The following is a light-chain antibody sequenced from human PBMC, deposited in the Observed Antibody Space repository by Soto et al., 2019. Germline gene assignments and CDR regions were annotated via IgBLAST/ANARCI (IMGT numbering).Light chain of an antibody. CDR3: SSYISSSSYV. CDR2: DVS. V-gene: IGLV2-14*01. Sequence: QSVLTQPASVSGSPGQSITISCTGTSSDVGVYNYVSWYQQHPGKAPKLMIYDVSNRPSGVSNRFSGSKSGNTASLTISGLQAEDEADYYCSSYISSSSYVFGTGTKLTVL. CDR1: SSDVGVYNY. J-gene: IGLJ1*01.